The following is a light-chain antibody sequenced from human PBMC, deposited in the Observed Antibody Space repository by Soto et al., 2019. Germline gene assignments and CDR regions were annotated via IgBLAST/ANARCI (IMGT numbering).Light chain of an antibody. V-gene: IGKV1-39*01. Sequence: DIQMTQSPSSLSASVGDRVTITCRASQSISSYLNWYQHKPGKAPKLLIYAASSLQSGVPSTFSGSGSGTEFTLTISSLQPEDCAAYFCQQSYTTPWTFGQGTKVEIQ. J-gene: IGKJ1*01. CDR2: AAS. CDR3: QQSYTTPWT. CDR1: QSISSY.